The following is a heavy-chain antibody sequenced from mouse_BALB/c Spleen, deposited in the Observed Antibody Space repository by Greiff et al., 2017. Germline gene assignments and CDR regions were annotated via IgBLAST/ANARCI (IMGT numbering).Heavy chain of an antibody. CDR3: AVGGRGAWFAY. CDR2: IWSGGST. J-gene: IGHJ3*01. D-gene: IGHD3-3*01. Sequence: QVQLQQSGPGLVQPSQSLSITCTVSGFSLTSYGVHWVRQSPGKGLEWLGVIWSGGSTDYNAAFISRLSISKDNSKSQVFFKMNSLQANDTAIYYCAVGGRGAWFAYWGQGTLVTVSA. CDR1: GFSLTSYG. V-gene: IGHV2-2*02.